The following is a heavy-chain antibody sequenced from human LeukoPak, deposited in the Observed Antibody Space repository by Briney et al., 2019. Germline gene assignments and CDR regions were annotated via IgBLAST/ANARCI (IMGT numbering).Heavy chain of an antibody. CDR3: VKDRTGTYTLDY. J-gene: IGHJ4*02. CDR2: INIDGSNT. Sequence: RGSLRLSCAASGFTFTNYWIDWVRQAPGKGLVWVSNINIDGSNTNYAASVKGRFTISRDNSKNTLNLQMNSLRAEDTAVYYCVKDRTGTYTLDYWGQGTLVTVSS. V-gene: IGHV3-74*01. CDR1: GFTFTNYW. D-gene: IGHD3-10*01.